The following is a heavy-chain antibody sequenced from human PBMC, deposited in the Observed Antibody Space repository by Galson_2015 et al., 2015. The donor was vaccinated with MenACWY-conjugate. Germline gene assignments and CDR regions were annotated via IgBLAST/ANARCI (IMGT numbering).Heavy chain of an antibody. CDR2: ISYDGSNK. Sequence: SLRLSCAASGFTFSSYAMHWVRQAPGKGLEWVAVISYDGSNKYYADSVKGRFTISRDNSKNTLYLQMNSLRAEDTAVYYCARDLRYRSGTTFPDYWGQGTLVTVSS. V-gene: IGHV3-30*04. J-gene: IGHJ4*02. CDR1: GFTFSSYA. D-gene: IGHD1-1*01. CDR3: ARDLRYRSGTTFPDY.